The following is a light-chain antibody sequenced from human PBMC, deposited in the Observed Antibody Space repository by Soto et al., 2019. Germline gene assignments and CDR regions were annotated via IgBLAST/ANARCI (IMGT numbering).Light chain of an antibody. J-gene: IGLJ3*02. Sequence: QSALTQPASVSGSPGQSITISCTGTSTDVGGYDRVSWYHQHPCRAPKLLIYDVSSWHSGVYTRVSGSKSGNTASLTISGLQNEDEADYYCTSRARSPTLGVFGGGTQVTVL. CDR3: TSRARSPTLGV. CDR1: STDVGGYDR. CDR2: DVS. V-gene: IGLV2-14*03.